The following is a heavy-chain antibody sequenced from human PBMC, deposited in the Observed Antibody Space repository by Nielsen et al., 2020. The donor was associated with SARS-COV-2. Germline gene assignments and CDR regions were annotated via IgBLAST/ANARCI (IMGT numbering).Heavy chain of an antibody. D-gene: IGHD3-22*01. Sequence: GESLKISCATSGFTFSSYSMNWVRQAPGKGLEWVSSISSSSSYIYYADSVKGRFTISRDNAKNSLYLQMNSLRAEDTAVYYCASADDDSTPNDYWGQGTLVTVSS. V-gene: IGHV3-21*01. CDR3: ASADDDSTPNDY. J-gene: IGHJ4*02. CDR2: ISSSSSYI. CDR1: GFTFSSYS.